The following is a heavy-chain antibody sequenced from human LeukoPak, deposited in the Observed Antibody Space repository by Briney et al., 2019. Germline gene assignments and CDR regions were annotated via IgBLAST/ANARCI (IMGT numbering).Heavy chain of an antibody. CDR3: ARFGGYDGIDY. J-gene: IGHJ4*02. D-gene: IGHD5-12*01. Sequence: PGGSLRLSCAASGFTFSSYAMHWVRQAPGKGLEYVSAISSNGGSTYYANSVKGRFTISRDNSKNTLYLQMGSLRAEDMAVYYCARFGGYDGIDYWGQGTLVTVSS. CDR2: ISSNGGST. V-gene: IGHV3-64*01. CDR1: GFTFSSYA.